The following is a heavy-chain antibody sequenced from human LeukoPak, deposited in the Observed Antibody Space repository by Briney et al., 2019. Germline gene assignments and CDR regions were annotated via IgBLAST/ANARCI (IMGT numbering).Heavy chain of an antibody. V-gene: IGHV3-30*04. CDR2: ISHDGSYE. J-gene: IGHJ6*02. CDR3: AKDYSSGWYGLSDNYYGMDV. Sequence: QPGRSLRLSRAASGFTFSSYAMHWVRQAPGKGLEWVALISHDGSYEYQADSVKGRFSISRDNSKSTMYLQMNSLRGEDTAVYYCAKDYSSGWYGLSDNYYGMDVWGQGTTVTVSS. CDR1: GFTFSSYA. D-gene: IGHD6-19*01.